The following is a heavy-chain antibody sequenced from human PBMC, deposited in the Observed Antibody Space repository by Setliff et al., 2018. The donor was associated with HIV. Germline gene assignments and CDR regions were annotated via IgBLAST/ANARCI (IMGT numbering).Heavy chain of an antibody. CDR2: ISGSGGST. CDR1: GFTFSSYA. J-gene: IGHJ6*02. V-gene: IGHV3-23*01. D-gene: IGHD2-15*01. CDR3: TRDSPGGNSYYYGMDV. Sequence: GGSLRLSCVASGFTFSSYAMSWVRQAPGKGLEWVSGISGSGGSTYAASVKGRFTISRDDSKSIAYLQMNSLKTEDTAVYYCTRDSPGGNSYYYGMDVWGQGTTVTVSS.